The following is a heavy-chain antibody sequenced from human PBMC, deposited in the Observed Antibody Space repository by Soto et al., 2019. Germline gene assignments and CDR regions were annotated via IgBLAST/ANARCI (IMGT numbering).Heavy chain of an antibody. CDR3: TRSYCSGGSCYDAFDI. CDR2: IRSKAYGGTT. J-gene: IGHJ3*02. D-gene: IGHD2-15*01. CDR1: EFTFVDYA. Sequence: PGGSLSLSCRASEFTFVDYAMSWFRQAPGKGLEWVGFIRSKAYGGTTEYAASVKGRFTISRDDSKSIAYLQMNSLKTEDTAVYYCTRSYCSGGSCYDAFDIWGQGTMVTVSS. V-gene: IGHV3-49*03.